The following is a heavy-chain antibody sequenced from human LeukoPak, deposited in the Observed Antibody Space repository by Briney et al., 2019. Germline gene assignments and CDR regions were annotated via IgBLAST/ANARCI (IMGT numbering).Heavy chain of an antibody. CDR1: GSSFTSYW. V-gene: IGHV5-51*01. CDR2: IYPGDSDT. CDR3: ARSTFHGDYDFWSGYRMDGYFDY. J-gene: IGHJ4*02. D-gene: IGHD3-3*01. Sequence: GESLKISCKGSGSSFTSYWIGWVRQLPGKGLEWMGIIYPGDSDTRYSPSFQGQVTISADKSISTAYLQWSSPKASDTAMYYCARSTFHGDYDFWSGYRMDGYFDYWGQGTLVTVSS.